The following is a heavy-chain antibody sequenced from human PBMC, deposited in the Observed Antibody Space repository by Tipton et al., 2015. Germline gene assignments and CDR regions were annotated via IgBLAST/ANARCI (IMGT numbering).Heavy chain of an antibody. D-gene: IGHD3-10*01. CDR1: GYTLTSYD. CDR3: ARDGYYGSGSYRLKNWFDP. V-gene: IGHV1-8*01. CDR2: MNPDSGDA. J-gene: IGHJ5*02. Sequence: QSGPEVKKPGASMKVSCQAYGYTLTSYDINWVRQATGQGLEWMGWMNPDSGDADYAQKFKGRLTMTRNTSISTAYMELSSLTSEDTAVYYCARDGYYGSGSYRLKNWFDPWGQGTLVTVSS.